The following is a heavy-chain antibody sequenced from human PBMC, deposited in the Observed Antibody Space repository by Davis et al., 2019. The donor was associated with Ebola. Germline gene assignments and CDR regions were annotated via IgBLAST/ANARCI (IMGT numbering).Heavy chain of an antibody. CDR3: ARQEDLRYDYIWGSYKYFDY. Sequence: KVSCKGSGYSFTSYWIGWVRQMPGKGLEWMGIIYPGDSDTRYSPSFQGQVTISADKSISTAYLQWSSLKASDTAMYYCARQEDLRYDYIWGSYKYFDYWGQETLVTVSS. V-gene: IGHV5-51*01. J-gene: IGHJ4*02. CDR2: IYPGDSDT. D-gene: IGHD3-16*01. CDR1: GYSFTSYW.